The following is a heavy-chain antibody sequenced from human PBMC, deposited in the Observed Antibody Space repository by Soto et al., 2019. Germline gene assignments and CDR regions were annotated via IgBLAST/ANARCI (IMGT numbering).Heavy chain of an antibody. CDR3: ARETPDYDSSGSRAFDI. V-gene: IGHV4-59*01. Sequence: TSETLSLTCTVSGGSISSYYWSWIRQPPGKGLEWIGYIYYSGSTNYNPSLKSRVTISVDTSKNQFSLKLSSVTAADTAVYYCARETPDYDSSGSRAFDIWGQGTMVTVSS. D-gene: IGHD3-22*01. J-gene: IGHJ3*02. CDR1: GGSISSYY. CDR2: IYYSGST.